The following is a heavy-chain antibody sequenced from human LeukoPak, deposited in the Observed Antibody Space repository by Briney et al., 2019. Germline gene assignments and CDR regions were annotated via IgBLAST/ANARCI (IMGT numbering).Heavy chain of an antibody. CDR3: ARDRWGYGDYAWFDP. D-gene: IGHD4-17*01. CDR2: INHSGST. V-gene: IGHV4-34*01. J-gene: IGHJ5*02. Sequence: SETLSLTCAVYGGSFSGYYWSWIRQPPGKGLEWIGEINHSGSTYYNPSLKSRVTISVDTSKNQFSLKLSSVTAADTAVYYCARDRWGYGDYAWFDPWGQGTLVTVSS. CDR1: GGSFSGYY.